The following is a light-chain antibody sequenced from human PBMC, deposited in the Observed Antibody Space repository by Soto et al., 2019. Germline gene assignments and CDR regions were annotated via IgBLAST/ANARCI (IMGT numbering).Light chain of an antibody. Sequence: QPVLTQSPSASASLGASVKLTCTLSSGHSTYAIAWHQQQPERGPRYLMKVNGDGSHTRGDGIPDRFSGSSSGAERYLTISSLQSEDEADYYCQTWGTGIRVFGRGTQLTVL. V-gene: IGLV4-69*01. CDR2: VNGDGSH. J-gene: IGLJ3*02. CDR1: SGHSTYA. CDR3: QTWGTGIRV.